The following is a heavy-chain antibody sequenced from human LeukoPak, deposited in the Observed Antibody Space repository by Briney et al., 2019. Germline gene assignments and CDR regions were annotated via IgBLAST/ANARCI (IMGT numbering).Heavy chain of an antibody. CDR3: AKDRQIYSSSWISDY. J-gene: IGHJ4*02. V-gene: IGHV3-30*02. Sequence: GGSLRLSCAASGFTFSSYGMHWVRQAPGKGLEWVAFIRYDGSNKYYADSVKGRFTISRDNYKNTLYLQMNSLRAEDTAAYYCAKDRQIYSSSWISDYWGQGTLVTVSS. D-gene: IGHD6-13*01. CDR2: IRYDGSNK. CDR1: GFTFSSYG.